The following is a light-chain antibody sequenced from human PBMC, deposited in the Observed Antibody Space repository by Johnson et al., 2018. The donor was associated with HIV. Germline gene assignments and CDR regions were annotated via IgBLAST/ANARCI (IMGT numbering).Light chain of an antibody. CDR1: SSNIGSNT. V-gene: IGLV1-44*01. J-gene: IGLJ1*01. Sequence: QSVLTQAPSASGTPGQRVTISCSGSSSNIGSNTVNWYQQLPGTAPKLLIYSNNQRPSGVPDRFSGSKSGTSASLAISGLQSEDEADYYCAAWDDSLNGPLYVFGTGTKVTV. CDR3: AAWDDSLNGPLYV. CDR2: SNN.